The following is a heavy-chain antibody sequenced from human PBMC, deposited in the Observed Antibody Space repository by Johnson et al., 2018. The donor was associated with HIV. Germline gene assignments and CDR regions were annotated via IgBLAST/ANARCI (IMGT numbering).Heavy chain of an antibody. CDR1: GFTFSSYG. CDR3: AKVSSQSSSWYDAFDS. CDR2: IWYDGSNK. D-gene: IGHD6-13*01. V-gene: IGHV3-33*06. J-gene: IGHJ3*02. Sequence: QVQLVESGGGVVQPGRSLRLSCAASGFTFSSYGMHWVRQAPGKGLEWVAVIWYDGSNKYYADSVKGRFTISRDNSKNTLYLQMNSLRAEDTAVYYCAKVSSQSSSWYDAFDSWGQGTMVTVSS.